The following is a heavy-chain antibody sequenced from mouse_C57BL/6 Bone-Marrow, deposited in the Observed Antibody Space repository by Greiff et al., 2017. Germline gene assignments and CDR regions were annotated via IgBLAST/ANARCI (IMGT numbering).Heavy chain of an antibody. V-gene: IGHV1-64*01. D-gene: IGHD2-3*01. CDR3: ARRGGNYDGSPWFAY. CDR2: IHPNSGST. Sequence: QVQLQQPGAELVKPGASVKLSCKASGYTFTSYWMHWVKQRPGQGLEWIGMIHPNSGSTNYNEKFKSKATLTVDKSSSTAYMQLSSLTSEDSAVYYCARRGGNYDGSPWFAYWGQGTLVTVSA. J-gene: IGHJ3*01. CDR1: GYTFTSYW.